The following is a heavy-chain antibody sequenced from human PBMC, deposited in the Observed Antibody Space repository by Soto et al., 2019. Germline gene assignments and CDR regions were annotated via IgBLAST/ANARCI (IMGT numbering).Heavy chain of an antibody. J-gene: IGHJ5*02. CDR3: ARESSSWYWFDP. D-gene: IGHD6-13*01. Sequence: XSVKVSCRASGHTFTIYDIHWVRQATGQGLECMGWINPNSGNTGYAQKFQGRVTMTRNTSISTAYMELSSLRSEDTAVYYCARESSSWYWFDPWGQGTLVTVSS. CDR2: INPNSGNT. CDR1: GHTFTIYD. V-gene: IGHV1-8*01.